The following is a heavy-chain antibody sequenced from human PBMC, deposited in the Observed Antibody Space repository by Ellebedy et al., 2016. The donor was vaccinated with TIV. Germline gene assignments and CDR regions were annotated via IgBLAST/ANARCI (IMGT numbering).Heavy chain of an antibody. J-gene: IGHJ3*02. CDR2: ISSDGGYK. D-gene: IGHD3-16*01. CDR1: GFPFSSYG. Sequence: PGGSLRLSCAASGFPFSSYGMHWVRQAPGKGLEWVAVISSDGGYKNYADSVKGRFTISRDNSKNTLYLQMNSLRAEDTAVYYCASGHRGISFGIWGQGTMVTVSS. CDR3: ASGHRGISFGI. V-gene: IGHV3-30*03.